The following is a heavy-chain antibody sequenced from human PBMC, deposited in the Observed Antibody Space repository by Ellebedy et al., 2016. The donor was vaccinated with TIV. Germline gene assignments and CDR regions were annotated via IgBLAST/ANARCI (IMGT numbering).Heavy chain of an antibody. Sequence: ASVKVSCKASGYTFTNYDINWVRQATGQGLEWMGWMNPNSGNTGYAQKFQGRVTMTRNTSISTAYMELSSLRSEDTAVYYCARGFDGSGSYYYYGMDVWGQGTTVTVSS. CDR3: ARGFDGSGSYYYYGMDV. CDR1: GYTFTNYD. V-gene: IGHV1-8*01. CDR2: MNPNSGNT. J-gene: IGHJ6*02. D-gene: IGHD3-10*01.